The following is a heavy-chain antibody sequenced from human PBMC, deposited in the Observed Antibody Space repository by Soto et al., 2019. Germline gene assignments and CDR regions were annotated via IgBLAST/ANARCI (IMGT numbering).Heavy chain of an antibody. J-gene: IGHJ3*02. CDR3: AKDPGYSNLAGAFDI. V-gene: IGHV3-23*01. CDR2: ISGSGGST. Sequence: EVQLLESGGGLVQPGGSLRLSCAASGFTFSSYAISWVRQAPGKGLEWVSAISGSGGSTYYADSVKGRFTISRDNSKNTLYLQMNRLRAEDTAVYYCAKDPGYSNLAGAFDIWGQGTMVTVSS. D-gene: IGHD6-13*01. CDR1: GFTFSSYA.